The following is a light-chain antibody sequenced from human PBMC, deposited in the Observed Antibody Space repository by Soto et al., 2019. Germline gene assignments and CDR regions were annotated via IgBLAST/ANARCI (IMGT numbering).Light chain of an antibody. CDR3: LQHHSFPRT. CDR1: QGIRND. Sequence: DIQMTQYPSSLSASVGDRFTITCRSSQGIRNDLGWYQQKPGKAPKRLIYGSSSLQSGVPSRFSGSGSGTEFILTISSLQPEDSATYYCLQHHSFPRTFGQGTKVDI. CDR2: GSS. V-gene: IGKV1-17*01. J-gene: IGKJ1*01.